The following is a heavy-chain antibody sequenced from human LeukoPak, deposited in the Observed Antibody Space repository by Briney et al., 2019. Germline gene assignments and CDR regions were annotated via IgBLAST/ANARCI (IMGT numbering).Heavy chain of an antibody. CDR1: GFTFSSYW. V-gene: IGHV3-74*03. D-gene: IGHD4-17*01. CDR3: ARGSTTVTTKDWFDP. CDR2: INTYGTSI. J-gene: IGHJ5*02. Sequence: GSLRLSCAASGFTFSSYWMHWVRQVPGKGLVWVGRINTYGTSITYGDSVEGRFTISRDNAKNSLYLEMNSLRNDDTAVYYCARGSTTVTTKDWFDPWGQGTQVTVSS.